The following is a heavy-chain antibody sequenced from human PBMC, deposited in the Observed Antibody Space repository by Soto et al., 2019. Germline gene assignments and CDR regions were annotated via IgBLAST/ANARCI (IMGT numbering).Heavy chain of an antibody. V-gene: IGHV2-5*02. J-gene: IGHJ6*02. CDR1: GFSFTTSGVG. CDR2: LYWDDDK. Sequence: QITLKESGPTLVKPTQTLTLTCTFPGFSFTTSGVGVGWVRQPPGKALEWLALLYWDDDKRYSSSLKSRLTISKNTSKTPVVLTMTNMDPVDTATYYCAHRPGEGNGRASYYGMDVWGQGTTVTVSS. D-gene: IGHD1-26*01. CDR3: AHRPGEGNGRASYYGMDV.